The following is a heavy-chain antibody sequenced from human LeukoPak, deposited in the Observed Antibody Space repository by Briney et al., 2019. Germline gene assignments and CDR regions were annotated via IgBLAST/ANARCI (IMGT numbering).Heavy chain of an antibody. CDR1: GFTFNNYA. CDR3: AKRDYGDYLD. J-gene: IGHJ4*02. CDR2: ISGGGGST. V-gene: IGHV3-23*01. Sequence: GGSLRLSCAASGFTFNNYAMSCVRQAPGKGLEWVSTISGGGGSTYYADSVKGRFTISRDNSKNTLYLQMNSLRAEDTAVYYCAKRDYGDYLDWGQGTLVTVSS. D-gene: IGHD4-17*01.